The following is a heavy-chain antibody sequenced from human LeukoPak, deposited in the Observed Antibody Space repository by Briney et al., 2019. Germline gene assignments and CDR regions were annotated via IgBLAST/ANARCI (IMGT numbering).Heavy chain of an antibody. CDR3: ARVVAKGDPPEHYYGMVV. Sequence: PSETLSLTCAVYGGSFSDYYWSWLRQPPGKGLEWIGEINRSGSTNYSPPLRSRVTISVDTSKNQFSLKLSSVTAADTAVYYCARVVAKGDPPEHYYGMVVWGQRATVTVS. D-gene: IGHD1-26*01. J-gene: IGHJ6*02. CDR2: INRSGST. V-gene: IGHV4-34*01. CDR1: GGSFSDYY.